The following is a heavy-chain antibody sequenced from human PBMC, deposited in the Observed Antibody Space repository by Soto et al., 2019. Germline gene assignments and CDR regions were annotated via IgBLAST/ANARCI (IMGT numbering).Heavy chain of an antibody. V-gene: IGHV1-58*01. J-gene: IGHJ4*02. Sequence: GASVKVSCKASGFSFTSSVVQWVRQARGQRLEWIGWIVVGSGNTDYAQKVQERVTFTRDMSTGTAYMELSSLRSEDTAVYYCAADKFYGYYDFWTGTYKGAYGGQGTPVTVSS. CDR2: IVVGSGNT. D-gene: IGHD3-3*01. CDR1: GFSFTSSV. CDR3: AADKFYGYYDFWTGTYKGAY.